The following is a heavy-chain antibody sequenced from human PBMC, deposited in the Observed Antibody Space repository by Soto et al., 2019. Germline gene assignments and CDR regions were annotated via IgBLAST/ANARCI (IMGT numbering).Heavy chain of an antibody. V-gene: IGHV1-3*01. Sequence: GASVKVSCKASGYTFTNYGVSWVRQAPGQRLEWMGWINAGNGNTKYSQKFQGRVTITRDTSASTAYMELSSLRSEDTAVYYCARDLSQSYYYGSEYFDYWGQGTLVTVSS. CDR1: GYTFTNYG. D-gene: IGHD3-10*01. J-gene: IGHJ4*02. CDR3: ARDLSQSYYYGSEYFDY. CDR2: INAGNGNT.